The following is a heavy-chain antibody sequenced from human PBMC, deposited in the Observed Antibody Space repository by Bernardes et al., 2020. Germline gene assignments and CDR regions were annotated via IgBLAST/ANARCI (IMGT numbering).Heavy chain of an antibody. D-gene: IGHD2-15*01. V-gene: IGHV3-23*01. CDR2: ISGSGGST. CDR1: GFTFSSYA. J-gene: IGHJ1*01. CDR3: DGYCSGGSCYPAEYFQH. Sequence: GSLRLSCAASGFTFSSYAMSWVRQAPGKGLEWVSAISGSGGSTYYADSVKGRFTISRDNSKNTLYLQMNSLRAEDTAVYYCDGYCSGGSCYPAEYFQHWGQGTLVTVSS.